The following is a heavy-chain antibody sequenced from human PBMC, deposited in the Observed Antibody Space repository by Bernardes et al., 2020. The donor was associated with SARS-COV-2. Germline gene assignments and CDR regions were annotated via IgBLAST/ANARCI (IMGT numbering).Heavy chain of an antibody. J-gene: IGHJ4*02. V-gene: IGHV3-64*01. D-gene: IGHD1-7*01. CDR2: INSNGGST. CDR3: ARGGYNWNYPIDY. Sequence: GGALRLSCAASGFTFTSDAMHWVRQAPGKGLGYVSAINSNGGSTDYANSVKGRFTISRDNSKNTVYLQMGSLRGEDTAVYYCARGGYNWNYPIDYWGQGTLVTVSS. CDR1: GFTFTSDA.